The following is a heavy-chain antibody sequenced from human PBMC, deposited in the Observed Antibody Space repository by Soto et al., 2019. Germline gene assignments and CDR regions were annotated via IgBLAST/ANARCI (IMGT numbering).Heavy chain of an antibody. D-gene: IGHD3-10*01. CDR3: ARDMRYYYASGPHPDAFDI. J-gene: IGHJ3*02. V-gene: IGHV3-7*01. CDR2: IKQDGSEK. CDR1: GFTFSTYW. Sequence: PGGSLRLSCAASGFTFSTYWMSWVRQAPGKGLEWVANIKQDGSEKYYVDSVKGRFTISRDNAKNSLYLQINSLRAEDTAVYYCARDMRYYYASGPHPDAFDIWGQGTMVNVS.